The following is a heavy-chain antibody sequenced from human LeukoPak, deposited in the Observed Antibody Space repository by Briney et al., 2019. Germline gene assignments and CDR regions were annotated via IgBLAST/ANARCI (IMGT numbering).Heavy chain of an antibody. D-gene: IGHD2-2*01. V-gene: IGHV4-34*01. CDR2: INHSGST. Sequence: SETLSLTCAVYGGSLSGYYWSWIRQTPGKGLEWIGEINHSGSTNYKPSLKSRVTISVDTSKSQLSLKLSSVTAADTAVYYCARVYCSSTSCHYYFDYWGQGTLVTVSS. CDR3: ARVYCSSTSCHYYFDY. CDR1: GGSLSGYY. J-gene: IGHJ4*02.